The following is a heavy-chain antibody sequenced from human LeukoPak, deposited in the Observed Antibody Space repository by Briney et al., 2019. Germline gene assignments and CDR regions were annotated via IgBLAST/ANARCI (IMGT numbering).Heavy chain of an antibody. CDR3: ARFLSFDWPNNWFDP. CDR2: ISAYNGNT. J-gene: IGHJ5*02. Sequence: GASVKVSCKASGYTFTSYGISWVRQAPGQGLEWMGWISAYNGNTNYAQKLQGRVTMTTDTSTSTAYMELRSLRSDDTAVYYCARFLSFDWPNNWFDPWGQGTLVTVSS. CDR1: GYTFTSYG. D-gene: IGHD3-9*01. V-gene: IGHV1-18*01.